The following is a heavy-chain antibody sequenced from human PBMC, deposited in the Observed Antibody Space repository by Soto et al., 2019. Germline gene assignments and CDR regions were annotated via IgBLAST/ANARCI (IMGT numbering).Heavy chain of an antibody. D-gene: IGHD2-2*01. CDR3: ARRVDLIVGVPAARGDDAFDI. CDR1: GFTFSSYS. J-gene: IGHJ3*02. V-gene: IGHV3-21*01. Sequence: EVQLVESGGGLVKPGGSLRLSCAASGFTFSSYSMNWVRQAPGKGLEWVSSISSSSSYIYYADSVKGRFTISRDNAKNSLYLQMNSLRAEDTAVYYCARRVDLIVGVPAARGDDAFDIWGQGTMVTVSS. CDR2: ISSSSSYI.